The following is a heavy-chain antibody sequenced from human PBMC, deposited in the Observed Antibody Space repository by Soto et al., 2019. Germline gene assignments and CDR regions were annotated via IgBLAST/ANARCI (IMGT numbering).Heavy chain of an antibody. V-gene: IGHV4-30-4*01. Sequence: SLTRSVSRESIYIVDYVGACIHRPPGQALEYIGYIYKSATTYYDPSFESRVAISLDTSKSQFSLNVTSVTAADTAVYFCARGRYCITDRCFPTWFDSSGQATLVSVSS. CDR3: ARGRYCITDRCFPTWFDS. D-gene: IGHD1-20*01. J-gene: IGHJ5*01. CDR2: IYKSATT. CDR1: RESIYIVDYV.